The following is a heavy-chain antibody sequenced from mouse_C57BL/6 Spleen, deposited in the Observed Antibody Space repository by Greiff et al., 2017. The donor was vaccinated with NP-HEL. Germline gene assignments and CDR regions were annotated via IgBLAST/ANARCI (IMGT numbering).Heavy chain of an antibody. Sequence: VQRVESGPGLVAPSQSLSITCTVSGFSLTSYGVSWVRQPPGQGLEWLGVIWGDGSTNYHSALISRLSISKDNSKSKVVLKLNSLQTDDTATYYCAKPEEDYGSSFFAYWGQGTLVTVSA. CDR3: AKPEEDYGSSFFAY. D-gene: IGHD1-1*01. CDR1: GFSLTSYG. J-gene: IGHJ3*01. V-gene: IGHV2-3*01. CDR2: IWGDGST.